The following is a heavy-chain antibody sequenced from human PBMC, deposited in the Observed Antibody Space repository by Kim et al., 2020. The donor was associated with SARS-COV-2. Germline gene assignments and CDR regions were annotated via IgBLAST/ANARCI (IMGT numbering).Heavy chain of an antibody. Sequence: TYYADSVKGRFSISRDNSKNSLHLQMNSLRAEDTAVYYCASGSGSSSGGGYWGQGTLVIVSS. CDR3: ASGSGSSSGGGY. J-gene: IGHJ4*02. D-gene: IGHD6-6*01. V-gene: IGHV3-66*01. CDR2: T.